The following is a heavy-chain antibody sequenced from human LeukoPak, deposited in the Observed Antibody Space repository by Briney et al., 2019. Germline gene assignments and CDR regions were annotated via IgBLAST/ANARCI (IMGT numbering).Heavy chain of an antibody. CDR2: ISGSGGST. V-gene: IGHV3-23*01. Sequence: GSLRLSCAASGFTFSSYAMSWVRQAPGKGLEWVSAISGSGGSTYYADSVKGRFTISRDNSKNTLYLQMNSLRAEDTAVYDCAKAFCSSTSCLKLGGYFDYWGQGTLVTVSS. J-gene: IGHJ4*02. D-gene: IGHD2-2*01. CDR1: GFTFSSYA. CDR3: AKAFCSSTSCLKLGGYFDY.